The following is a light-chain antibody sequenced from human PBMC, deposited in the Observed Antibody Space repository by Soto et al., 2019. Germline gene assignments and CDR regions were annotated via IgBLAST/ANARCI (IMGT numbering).Light chain of an antibody. CDR1: RSISTW. J-gene: IGKJ2*01. Sequence: DIQLTQSPSTLSASVRDSVTITCRANRSISTWLAWYQKKPGKAPRLLVYEASYLESGVPTRFSGSGSRTEFTLTISNLPPDDFATYYCRQYDSYSFGQGTKVDIK. V-gene: IGKV1-5*01. CDR3: RQYDSYS. CDR2: EAS.